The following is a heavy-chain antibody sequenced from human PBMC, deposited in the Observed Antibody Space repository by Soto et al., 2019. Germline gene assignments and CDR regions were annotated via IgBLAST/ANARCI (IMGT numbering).Heavy chain of an antibody. Sequence: PGGSLRLSCAASGFTFSSYSMNWVRQAPGKGLEWVSYISSSSTIYYADSVKGRFTISRDNAKNSLYLQMNSLRAEDTAVYYCARSSGSFDYWGQGTLVTVSS. CDR1: GFTFSSYS. CDR2: ISSSSTI. V-gene: IGHV3-48*01. J-gene: IGHJ4*02. CDR3: ARSSGSFDY.